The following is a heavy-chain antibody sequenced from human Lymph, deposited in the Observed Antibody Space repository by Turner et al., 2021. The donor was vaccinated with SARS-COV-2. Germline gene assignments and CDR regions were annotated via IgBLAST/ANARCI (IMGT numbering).Heavy chain of an antibody. CDR1: GGSISSSSYY. V-gene: IGHV4-39*01. CDR2: IVYSGRT. J-gene: IGHJ6*02. Sequence: QLQLQESGPGLVKPSETLSLTCTVPGGSISSSSYYWGWIRQPPGKGLEWIGSIVYSGRTYYNPSLKSRVTISVDTSKNQFSLKLNSVTAADTAVYYCARQRLTRYGMDVWGQGTTVTVSS. CDR3: ARQRLTRYGMDV. D-gene: IGHD2-21*02.